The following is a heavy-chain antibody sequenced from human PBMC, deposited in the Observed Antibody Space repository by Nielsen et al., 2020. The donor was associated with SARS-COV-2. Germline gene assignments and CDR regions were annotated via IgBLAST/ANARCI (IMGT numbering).Heavy chain of an antibody. D-gene: IGHD3-10*01. CDR3: AKLSSRYGSGDY. Sequence: GGSLRLSCAASGFAFSRYVMHWVRQAPGKGLEWVALISYDGSHDYYTDSVKGRFTISRDNSKNTLYLQMNSLRAEDTALYYCAKLSSRYGSGDYWGQGTLVTVSS. CDR1: GFAFSRYV. CDR2: ISYDGSHD. J-gene: IGHJ4*02. V-gene: IGHV3-30*04.